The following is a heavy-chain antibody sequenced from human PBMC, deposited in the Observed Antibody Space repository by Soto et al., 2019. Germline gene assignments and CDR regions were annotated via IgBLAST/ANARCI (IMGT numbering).Heavy chain of an antibody. V-gene: IGHV3-11*01. J-gene: IGHJ4*02. D-gene: IGHD3-9*01. CDR3: ARDAHDIVTAWRSDH. CDR2: ISSSGSTM. CDR1: GFTFSDYY. Sequence: QVQLVESGGGLVKPGGSLRLSCAASGFTFSDYYMTWIRQAPGKGLEWVAYISSSGSTMDYIDSVKGRSTISRDNAKNPLYLQLDSLRAAYTSGSCCARDAHDIVTAWRSDHWGQGTLVTVSS.